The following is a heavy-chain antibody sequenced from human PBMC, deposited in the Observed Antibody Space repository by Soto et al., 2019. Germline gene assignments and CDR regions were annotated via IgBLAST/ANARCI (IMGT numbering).Heavy chain of an antibody. Sequence: EVQLVESGGGLVKPGGSLRLSCAASGFTFNTAWMSWVRQAPGKGLEWVARLKSKSDGGTSDYAAPVKGRFTISRDESKNTLYLQMNSLKTEDTAVYHCTTDGGVSAYPLFWAWGQGTLVTVSS. CDR2: LKSKSDGGTS. CDR1: GFTFNTAW. CDR3: TTDGGVSAYPLFWA. D-gene: IGHD2-8*02. V-gene: IGHV3-15*01. J-gene: IGHJ5*02.